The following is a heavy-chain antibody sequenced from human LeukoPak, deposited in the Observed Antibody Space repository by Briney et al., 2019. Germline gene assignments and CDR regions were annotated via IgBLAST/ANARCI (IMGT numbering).Heavy chain of an antibody. CDR1: AFTFSSYA. D-gene: IGHD7-27*01. V-gene: IGHV3-23*01. J-gene: IGHJ3*02. CDR2: ISGSGDST. Sequence: GGSLRLSCVASAFTFSSYAMSWVRQAPGKGREWVSGISGSGDSTYYADPVKGRFTISRDNSKNTLYLQMYSLRAEDTAVYYCAKVDRTGLDAFDIWGQGTMVTVSP. CDR3: AKVDRTGLDAFDI.